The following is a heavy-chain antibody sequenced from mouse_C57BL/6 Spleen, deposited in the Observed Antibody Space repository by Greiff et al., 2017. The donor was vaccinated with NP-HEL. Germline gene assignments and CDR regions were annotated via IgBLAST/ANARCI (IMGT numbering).Heavy chain of an antibody. Sequence: EVQLQQSGGGLVQPGGSMKLSCAASGFTFSDAWMDWVRQSPEKGLEWVAEIRNKANNHATYYAESVKGRFTISRDDSKSRVYLPMNRLRAEATGIYYCTRPTWYFDVWGTGTTVTVSS. J-gene: IGHJ1*03. CDR1: GFTFSDAW. CDR2: IRNKANNHAT. CDR3: TRPTWYFDV. V-gene: IGHV6-6*01.